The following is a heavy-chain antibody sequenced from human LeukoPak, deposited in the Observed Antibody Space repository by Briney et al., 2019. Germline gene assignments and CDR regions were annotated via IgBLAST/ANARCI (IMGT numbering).Heavy chain of an antibody. V-gene: IGHV3-15*05. CDR1: GFTFSNAW. J-gene: IGHJ4*02. Sequence: GGSLRLPCAASGFTFSNAWMSWVRQAPGKGLEWVGRDGGTTDYAAPVKGRFTISRDDSKYTLYLQMNSLKTEDTAVYYCTTTAFDYWGQGTLVTVSS. CDR2: DGGTT. CDR3: TTTAFDY.